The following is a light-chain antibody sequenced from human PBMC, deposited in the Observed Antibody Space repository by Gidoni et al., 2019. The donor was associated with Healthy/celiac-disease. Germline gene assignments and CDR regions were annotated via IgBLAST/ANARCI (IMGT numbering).Light chain of an antibody. J-gene: IGKJ1*01. CDR2: GAS. Sequence: IVFTQSPGTLSLSPGEIATLSCRASQSVSSSYLAWYKQKPGQAPRLLIDGASSRATGIPDRFSGSGSGTEFTLTISRLEPEDFAVYYCQQYGRSPWTFGQXTKVEIK. V-gene: IGKV3-20*01. CDR3: QQYGRSPWT. CDR1: QSVSSSY.